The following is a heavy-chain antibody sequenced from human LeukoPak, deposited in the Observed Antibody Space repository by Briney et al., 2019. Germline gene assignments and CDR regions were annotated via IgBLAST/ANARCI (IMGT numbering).Heavy chain of an antibody. CDR2: ITSSGAAT. D-gene: IGHD6-19*01. Sequence: GGSLRLSCAASGFTFSSYAMSWVRQAPGKGLEWVSSITSSGAATYYADSVKGRFTISRDNSDNPLYLQMNSLRAEDTAVYYCAIDPPDSGWAFWSWGQGAPVTVSS. CDR3: AIDPPDSGWAFWS. J-gene: IGHJ5*02. V-gene: IGHV3-23*01. CDR1: GFTFSSYA.